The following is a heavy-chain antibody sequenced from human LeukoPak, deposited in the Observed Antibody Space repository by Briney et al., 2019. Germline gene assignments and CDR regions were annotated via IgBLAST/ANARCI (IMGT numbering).Heavy chain of an antibody. D-gene: IGHD3-22*01. CDR1: GYTFTSYY. J-gene: IGHJ4*02. CDR3: ARDSGSGYSGLDY. V-gene: IGHV1-46*01. Sequence: ASVKVSCKASGYTFTSYYMHWVRQAPGQGLEWMGIINPSGGSTSYAQKFQGRVTMTRDMSTSTVYVELSSLRSEDTAVYYCARDSGSGYSGLDYWGQGTLVTVSS. CDR2: INPSGGST.